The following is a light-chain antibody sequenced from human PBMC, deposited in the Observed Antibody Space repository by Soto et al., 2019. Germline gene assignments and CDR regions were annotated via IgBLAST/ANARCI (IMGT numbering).Light chain of an antibody. V-gene: IGKV4-1*01. J-gene: IGKJ2*01. Sequence: DIVMTQSPDSLAVSLGERATINCKSSQSVLYSSNNKNYLAWYQQKPGQPPKLLIYWASTRDSGVPDRFSGSGSGTDFTLTISNLQAEDVAVYYCQQYYTTPQAFGQGTKLEIK. CDR2: WAS. CDR1: QSVLYSSNNKNY. CDR3: QQYYTTPQA.